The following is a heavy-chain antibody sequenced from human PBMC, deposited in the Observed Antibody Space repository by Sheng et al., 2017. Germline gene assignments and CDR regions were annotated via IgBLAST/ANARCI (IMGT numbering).Heavy chain of an antibody. J-gene: IGHJ4*02. V-gene: IGHV1-69*13. CDR3: ASPARGYYDSSGYAYYFDY. CDR2: IIPIFGTA. CDR1: GGTFSSYA. Sequence: QVQLVQSGAEVKKPGSSVKVSCKASGGTFSSYAISWVRQAPGQGLEWMGGIIPIFGTANYAQKFQGRVTITADESTSTAYMELSSLRSEDTAVYYCASPARGYYDSSGYAYYFDYWGQGTLVTVSS. D-gene: IGHD3-22*01.